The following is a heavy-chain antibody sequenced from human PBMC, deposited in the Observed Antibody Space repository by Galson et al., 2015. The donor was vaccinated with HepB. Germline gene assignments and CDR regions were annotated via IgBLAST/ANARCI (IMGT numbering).Heavy chain of an antibody. CDR3: ARGARKNVDSSSSVVDYYYGMDV. CDR1: GFTFSDYY. Sequence: SLRLSCAASGFTFSDYYMSWIRQAPGKGLEWVSYISSSSSYTNYADSVKGRFTISRDNAKNSLYLQMNSLRAEDTAVYYCARGARKNVDSSSSVVDYYYGMDVWGQGTTVTVSS. CDR2: ISSSSSYT. V-gene: IGHV3-11*06. J-gene: IGHJ6*02. D-gene: IGHD6-6*01.